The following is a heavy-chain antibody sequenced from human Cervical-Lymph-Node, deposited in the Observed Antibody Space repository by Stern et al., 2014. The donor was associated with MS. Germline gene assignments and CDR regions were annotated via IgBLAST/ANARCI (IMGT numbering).Heavy chain of an antibody. D-gene: IGHD6-19*01. CDR3: AAGGSAVFDP. J-gene: IGHJ5*02. CDR1: GGTFSTLT. V-gene: IGHV1-69*01. Sequence: VQLVQSGAEVKKPGSSVKVSCTASGGTFSTLTISWLRQPPGQGLEWMGGYPPIFGTTKYTQKFQGSLTITADESMSTASMELNSLISEDTAFYYCAAGGSAVFDPWGQGTLVTVSS. CDR2: YPPIFGTT.